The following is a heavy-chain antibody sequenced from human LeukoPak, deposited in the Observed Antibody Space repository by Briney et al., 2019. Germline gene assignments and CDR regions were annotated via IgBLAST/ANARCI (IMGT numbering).Heavy chain of an antibody. CDR3: ARGPPAHNFGWGSFDWFDP. D-gene: IGHD3-10*01. CDR2: ISSSSSYI. V-gene: IGHV3-21*01. J-gene: IGHJ5*02. CDR1: GFTFSSHS. Sequence: GGSLRLSCAASGFTFSSHSMNWVRQAPGKGLEWVSSISSSSSYIYYADSVKGRFTISRDNAKNSLYLQMNSLRAEDTAVYYCARGPPAHNFGWGSFDWFDPWGQGTLVTVSS.